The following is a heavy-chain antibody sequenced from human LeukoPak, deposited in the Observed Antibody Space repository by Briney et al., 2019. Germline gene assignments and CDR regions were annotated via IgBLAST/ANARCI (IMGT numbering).Heavy chain of an antibody. CDR1: GFTFGGYS. D-gene: IGHD6-6*01. J-gene: IGHJ4*02. CDR2: ISSSGSYI. Sequence: PGGSPRLSCAASGFTFGGYSMTWVPQAPGKGLEWVSSISSSGSYIYYADSVRGRFTISRDNTKNSLYLQMNSLRAEDTAVYYCARDPLVGSSPFDFWGQGTLVTVSS. V-gene: IGHV3-21*01. CDR3: ARDPLVGSSPFDF.